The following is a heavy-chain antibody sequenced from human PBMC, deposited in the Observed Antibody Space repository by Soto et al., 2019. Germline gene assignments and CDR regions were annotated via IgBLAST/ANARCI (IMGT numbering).Heavy chain of an antibody. J-gene: IGHJ4*02. CDR2: ITGSGDST. Sequence: PGGSLRLSCAASGFTCSSYAMSWVRQAPGKGLEWVSAITGSGDSTYYADSVKGRFTVSRDNSKNTLYLQMNSLRAEDTAVYYCAKVFVFTIREGFDYWGLGTLVTVSS. D-gene: IGHD3-3*01. CDR3: AKVFVFTIREGFDY. V-gene: IGHV3-23*01. CDR1: GFTCSSYA.